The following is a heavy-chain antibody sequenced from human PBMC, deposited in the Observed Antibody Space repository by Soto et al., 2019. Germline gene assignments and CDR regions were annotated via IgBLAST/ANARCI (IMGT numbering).Heavy chain of an antibody. CDR1: GYTFTSYA. CDR3: ATPIVAFY. J-gene: IGHJ4*02. D-gene: IGHD5-12*01. V-gene: IGHV1-3*01. Sequence: ASVKVSFKASGYTFTSYAIHWVRQAPGQRLEWMGWINAGNGNTKYSQKFQGRVIITRDTSAGTAYMELRSLRSEDTAVCYCATPIVAFYWGQGTLVTVSS. CDR2: INAGNGNT.